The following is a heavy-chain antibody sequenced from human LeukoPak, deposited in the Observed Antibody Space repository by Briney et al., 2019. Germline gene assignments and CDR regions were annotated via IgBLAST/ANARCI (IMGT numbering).Heavy chain of an antibody. Sequence: PSETLSLTCTVSGGSISSSSYYWGWIRQPPGKGLEWIGSIYYSGSTYYNPSLKSRVTISVDTSKNQFSLKLSSVTAADTAVYYCARLPRYSYGLLNGYWGQGTLVTVSS. V-gene: IGHV4-39*01. CDR1: GGSISSSSYY. CDR3: ARLPRYSYGLLNGY. CDR2: IYYSGST. J-gene: IGHJ4*02. D-gene: IGHD5-18*01.